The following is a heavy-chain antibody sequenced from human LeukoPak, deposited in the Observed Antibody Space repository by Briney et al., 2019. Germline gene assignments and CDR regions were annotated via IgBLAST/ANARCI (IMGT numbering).Heavy chain of an antibody. J-gene: IGHJ4*02. CDR3: ARAPPEYYDSSDY. CDR2: ISSSGSTI. V-gene: IGHV3-11*01. D-gene: IGHD3-22*01. CDR1: GFTFSDYY. Sequence: PGGSLRLSCAASGFTFSDYYMSWIRQAPGKGLEWVSYISSSGSTIYYADSVKGRFTISRDNAKNSLYLQMNSLRAEDTAVYYCARAPPEYYDSSDYWGQGTLVTVSS.